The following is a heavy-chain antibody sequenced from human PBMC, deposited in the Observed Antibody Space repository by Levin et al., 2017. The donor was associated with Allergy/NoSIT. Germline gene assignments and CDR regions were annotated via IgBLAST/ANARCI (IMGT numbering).Heavy chain of an antibody. V-gene: IGHV4-61*01. J-gene: IGHJ5*02. CDR1: GGSVSSGSYY. CDR2: IYYSGST. Sequence: SETLSLTCTVSGGSVSSGSYYWSWIRQPPGKGLEWIGYIYYSGSTNYNPSLKSRVTISVDTSNNQFSLRLSSVTAADTAVYYCARDRRHYDILTGDRGGPFDPWGQGTLVTVSS. D-gene: IGHD3-9*01. CDR3: ARDRRHYDILTGDRGGPFDP.